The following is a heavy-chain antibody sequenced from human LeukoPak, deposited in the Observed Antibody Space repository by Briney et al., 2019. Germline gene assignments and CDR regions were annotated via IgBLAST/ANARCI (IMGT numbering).Heavy chain of an antibody. CDR1: GFAVSNKY. J-gene: IGHJ4*02. Sequence: GGSLRLSCAASGFAVSNKYMSWFRQAPGKGLEWVSAIYSGGSTYYADSVKGRFTLSRDNSKNTMYLQMNSLRAEDAAVYYCAKAPVTTCSGAYCYPFDYWGQGTLVTVSS. CDR2: IYSGGST. D-gene: IGHD2-15*01. V-gene: IGHV3-66*01. CDR3: AKAPVTTCSGAYCYPFDY.